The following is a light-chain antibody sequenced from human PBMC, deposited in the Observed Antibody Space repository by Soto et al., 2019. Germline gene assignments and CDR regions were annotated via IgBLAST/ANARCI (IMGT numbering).Light chain of an antibody. J-gene: IGKJ1*01. CDR1: QSVSSSS. CDR2: DAS. CDR3: QQYGGSPRT. V-gene: IGKV3-20*01. Sequence: IVLTQYPGTLSLSPGERATLSCRASQSVSSSSLAWYQQKRGQAPRLLIHDASSRTTGIPDRFSGSGSGTDFTLTISRLEPEDFAVYYCQQYGGSPRTFCQGTKV.